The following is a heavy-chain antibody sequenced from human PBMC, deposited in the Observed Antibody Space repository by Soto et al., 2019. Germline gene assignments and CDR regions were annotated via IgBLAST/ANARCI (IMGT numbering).Heavy chain of an antibody. D-gene: IGHD3-10*01. Sequence: QVQLQQWGAGLLKPSETLSLTCAVYGGSFSGYYWGWIRQPPGKGLEWIGEINHSGSTNYNPSLKSRVTISVDTSKNQFSLKLSSVTAADTAVYYCATSMVRGGRGGYWGQGTLVTVSS. CDR2: INHSGST. CDR1: GGSFSGYY. V-gene: IGHV4-34*01. CDR3: ATSMVRGGRGGY. J-gene: IGHJ4*02.